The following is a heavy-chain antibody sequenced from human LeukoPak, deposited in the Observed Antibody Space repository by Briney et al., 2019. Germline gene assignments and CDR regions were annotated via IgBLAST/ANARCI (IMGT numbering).Heavy chain of an antibody. CDR2: INHSGST. J-gene: IGHJ3*02. D-gene: IGHD2-2*02. Sequence: SETLSLTCAVYGGSFSGYYWSRIRQPPGKGLEWIGEINHSGSTNYNPSLKSRVTISVDTSKNQFSLKLSSVTAADTAVYYCARLHRRYCSSTSCYRNAFDIWGQGTMVTVSS. CDR1: GGSFSGYY. CDR3: ARLHRRYCSSTSCYRNAFDI. V-gene: IGHV4-34*01.